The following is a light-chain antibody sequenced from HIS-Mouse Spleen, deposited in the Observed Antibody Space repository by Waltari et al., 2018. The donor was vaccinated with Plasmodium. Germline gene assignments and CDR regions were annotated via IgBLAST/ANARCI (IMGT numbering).Light chain of an antibody. Sequence: DIQMTQSPSSLSASVGDRVTITCRANQSISSYLNWYQQKPGKAPKLLIYAASSLQSGVPSRFSGSGSGTDFTLTISSLQPEDFATYYCQQNYNTWTFGQGTKVEIK. J-gene: IGKJ1*01. CDR1: QSISSY. V-gene: IGKV1-39*01. CDR3: QQNYNTWT. CDR2: AAS.